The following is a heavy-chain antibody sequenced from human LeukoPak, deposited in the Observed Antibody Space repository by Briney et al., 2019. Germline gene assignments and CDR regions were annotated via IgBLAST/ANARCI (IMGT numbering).Heavy chain of an antibody. V-gene: IGHV1-69*01. CDR1: GGTFSNYA. J-gene: IGHJ4*02. CDR3: ARGPGYSGYADY. CDR2: IIPIFGTA. Sequence: SVKVSCKASGGTFSNYAINWVRQAPGQGLEWMGGIIPIFGTANYAQKFQGRVTITADESTSTAYMELSSLRSEDTAVYYCARGPGYSGYADYWGQGTLVTVSS. D-gene: IGHD5-12*01.